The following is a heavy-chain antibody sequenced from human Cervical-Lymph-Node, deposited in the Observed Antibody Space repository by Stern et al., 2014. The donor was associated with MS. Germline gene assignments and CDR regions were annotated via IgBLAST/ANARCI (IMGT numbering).Heavy chain of an antibody. CDR1: GYTFTNYA. J-gene: IGHJ4*02. CDR2: INTYTGKP. Sequence: VQLVQSGSELRKPGASVRVSCKASGYTFTNYAIYWLRQAPGPGLEWLGWINTYTGKPTYAQGFTGRFVFSLDTPVSTAYLQITSLKGDDTAVYYCARGGRGYGYGDFDYWGQGTLVTVSS. V-gene: IGHV7-4-1*02. CDR3: ARGGRGYGYGDFDY. D-gene: IGHD5-18*01.